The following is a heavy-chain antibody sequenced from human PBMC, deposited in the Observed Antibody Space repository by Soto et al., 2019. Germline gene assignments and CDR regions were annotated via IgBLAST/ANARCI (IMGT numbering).Heavy chain of an antibody. CDR2: IHNDGSRT. Sequence: EVQLVESGGGLVQPGESLRLSCAASGFTFSYYWMHWVRQTPGKGLLWVSHIHNDGSRTTYADSVKRRSTISRDNARNTVYLQRNSLRDDDTAVYYGAGGDRGAFDLWGQGTAVTVSS. D-gene: IGHD1-26*01. J-gene: IGHJ3*01. CDR1: GFTFSYYW. V-gene: IGHV3-74*03. CDR3: AGGDRGAFDL.